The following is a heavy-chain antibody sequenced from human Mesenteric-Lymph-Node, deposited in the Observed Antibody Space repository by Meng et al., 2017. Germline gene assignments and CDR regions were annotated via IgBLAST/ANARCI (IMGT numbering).Heavy chain of an antibody. CDR1: GGSISSGGFY. CDR3: ARTNYGDYNWFDP. V-gene: IGHV4-31*03. Sequence: QGQLQPWGAGLVHPSQTRSLTCTVSGGSISSGGFYWSWIRQHPGKGLEWIGYIYYSGSTYYNPSLRSRVAISIDTSKNQFSLKLTSVTAADTAVYFCARTNYGDYNWFDPWGQGTLVTVSS. J-gene: IGHJ5*02. D-gene: IGHD4-17*01. CDR2: IYYSGST.